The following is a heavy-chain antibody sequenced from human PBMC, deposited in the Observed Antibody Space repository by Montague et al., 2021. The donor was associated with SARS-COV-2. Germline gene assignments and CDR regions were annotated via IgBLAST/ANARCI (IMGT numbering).Heavy chain of an antibody. Sequence: SETLSLTRTVSGGSISSSSYYWGWIRQPPGKGLEWIGIIYYTGSTYYNPSLKSRVTISVDTSKNQFSLKLSSVTAADTAVYYCARDTRIAMLVVVTRYGLDVWGQGITVTVSS. CDR2: IYYTGST. D-gene: IGHD3-22*01. CDR3: ARDTRIAMLVVVTRYGLDV. V-gene: IGHV4-39*07. J-gene: IGHJ6*02. CDR1: GGSISSSSYY.